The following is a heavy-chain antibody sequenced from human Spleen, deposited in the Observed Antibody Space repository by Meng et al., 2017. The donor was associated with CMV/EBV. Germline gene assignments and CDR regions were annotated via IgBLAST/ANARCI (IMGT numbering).Heavy chain of an antibody. CDR3: ARTPYSNYATYFDY. V-gene: IGHV1-18*01. J-gene: IGHJ4*02. D-gene: IGHD4-11*01. Sequence: QVPLVQSGAEVKKPGALVKVSCQALGYTFTSYGISLVRQAPGQGLEWMGWISAYNGNTNYAQKLQGRVTMTTDTSTSTAYMELRSLRSDDTAVYYCARTPYSNYATYFDYWGQGTLVTVSS. CDR1: GYTFTSYG. CDR2: ISAYNGNT.